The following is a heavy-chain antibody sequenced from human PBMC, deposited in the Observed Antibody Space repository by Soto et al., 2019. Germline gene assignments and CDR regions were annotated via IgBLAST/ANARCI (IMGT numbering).Heavy chain of an antibody. CDR2: ISSSSSTV. V-gene: IGHV3-48*02. Sequence: GGSLRLSCAASGFTCSSYSMNWVRQAPGKGLEWVSYISSSSSTVYYADSVKGRFTISRDNAKNSLYLQMNSLRDEDTAVYYCARESPKADSSSCFDYWGQGTLVTVS. CDR1: GFTCSSYS. J-gene: IGHJ4*02. D-gene: IGHD6-13*01. CDR3: ARESPKADSSSCFDY.